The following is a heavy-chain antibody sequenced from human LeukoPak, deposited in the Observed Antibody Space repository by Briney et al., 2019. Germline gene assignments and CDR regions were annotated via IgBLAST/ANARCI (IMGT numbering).Heavy chain of an antibody. Sequence: GGSLRLSCAASGFTFSSYGMHWVRQAPGKGLEWVAFIRYDGSNKYYADSVKGRFTISRDNSKNTLYLQMNSLRAEDTAVYYCAKDPGGCSLGYCSGGSWDYWGQGTLVTVSS. CDR3: AKDPGGCSLGYCSGGSWDY. D-gene: IGHD2-15*01. CDR1: GFTFSSYG. CDR2: IRYDGSNK. V-gene: IGHV3-30*02. J-gene: IGHJ4*02.